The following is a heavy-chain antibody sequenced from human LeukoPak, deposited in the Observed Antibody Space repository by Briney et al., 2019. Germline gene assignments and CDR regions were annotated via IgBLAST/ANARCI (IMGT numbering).Heavy chain of an antibody. D-gene: IGHD3/OR15-3a*01. CDR1: GYTFTSYG. J-gene: IGHJ4*02. CDR2: ISAYNGNT. V-gene: IGHV1-18*01. Sequence: GASVKVSCKASGYTFTSYGISWVRQAPGQGLEWMGWISAYNGNTNYAQKLQGRVTMTTDTSTSTAYMELRSLRSDDTAVYYCARDGLRVFWTTTDTGDYFDYWGQGTLVTVSS. CDR3: ARDGLRVFWTTTDTGDYFDY.